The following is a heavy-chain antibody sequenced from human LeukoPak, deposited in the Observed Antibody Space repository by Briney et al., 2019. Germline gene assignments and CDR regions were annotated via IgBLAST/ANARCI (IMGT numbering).Heavy chain of an antibody. CDR1: GGPISSTNW. Sequence: ASETLSLTCAVSGGPISSTNWWRWVRQPPGKGLEWIGEIYHSGSTNYNPSLRSRITISVDKSKDQFSLRLSSVTAADTAVYYCARKIGSSGAFDIWGQGTMVTVSS. D-gene: IGHD1-26*01. V-gene: IGHV4-4*02. CDR3: ARKIGSSGAFDI. J-gene: IGHJ3*02. CDR2: IYHSGST.